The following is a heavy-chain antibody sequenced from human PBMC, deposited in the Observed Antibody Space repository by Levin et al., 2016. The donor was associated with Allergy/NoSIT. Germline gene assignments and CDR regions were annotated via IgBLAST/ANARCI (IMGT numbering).Heavy chain of an antibody. D-gene: IGHD3-10*01. J-gene: IGHJ6*02. V-gene: IGHV4-59*01. CDR1: GGSISSYY. CDR2: IYYSGST. CDR3: ARERDGLWFGELLYYGMDV. Sequence: SETLSLTCTVSGGSISSYYWSWIRQPPGKGLEWIGYIYYSGSTNYNPSLKSRVTISVDTSKNQFSLKLSSVTAADTAVYYCARERDGLWFGELLYYGMDVWGQGTTVTVSS.